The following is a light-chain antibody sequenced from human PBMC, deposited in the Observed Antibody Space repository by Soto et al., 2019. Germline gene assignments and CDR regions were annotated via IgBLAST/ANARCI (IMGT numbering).Light chain of an antibody. V-gene: IGLV2-14*01. CDR3: SSHTSSRTAV. Sequence: QSALTQPAPVSGSPGQSITISCTGTSSDVGGYNYVSWYQQYPGKAPKLMIYEVSNRPSGVSNRFSGSKSGNTASLTISGLQAEDEADYYCSSHTSSRTAVFGGGTQLTVL. CDR1: SSDVGGYNY. CDR2: EVS. J-gene: IGLJ3*02.